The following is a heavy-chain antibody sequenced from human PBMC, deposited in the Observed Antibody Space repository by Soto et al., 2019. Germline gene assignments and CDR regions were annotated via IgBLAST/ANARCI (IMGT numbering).Heavy chain of an antibody. CDR2: IYSNSST. V-gene: IGHV3-66*01. D-gene: IGHD2-2*01. J-gene: IGHJ5*01. CDR3: ARGLGYCSSTSCYSIFDS. Sequence: EVQLVESGGGLVQPGGSLRLSCAASGFTVSSKYMNWVRQTPGKRLEWVSIIYSNSSTYYADSVKGRFTISRDNSKNTLYLQMHTLRAEDTAVYYCARGLGYCSSTSCYSIFDSWGQGTLVTVSS. CDR1: GFTVSSKY.